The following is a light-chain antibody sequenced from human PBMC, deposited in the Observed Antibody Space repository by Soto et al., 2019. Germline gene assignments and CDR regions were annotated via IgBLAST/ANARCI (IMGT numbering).Light chain of an antibody. CDR3: SSYAGSNNVV. J-gene: IGLJ2*01. Sequence: QSALTQPPSASGSPGQSVTISCTGTSSDVGGYNYVSWYQQHPGKAPKLMIYEVSKRPSGVPDRFSGSKSGNTASLTVSGLKAEDEADDYCSSYAGSNNVVFGGGTKLT. CDR2: EVS. V-gene: IGLV2-8*01. CDR1: SSDVGGYNY.